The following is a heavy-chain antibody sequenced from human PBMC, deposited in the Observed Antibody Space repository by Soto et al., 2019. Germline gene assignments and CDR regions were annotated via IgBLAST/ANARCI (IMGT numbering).Heavy chain of an antibody. CDR2: ISYDGSNK. CDR3: AKDHWDY. CDR1: GFTFSSYG. V-gene: IGHV3-30*18. Sequence: QVQLVESVGGVVQPGRSLRLSCAASGFTFSSYGMHWVRQAPGKGLEWVAVISYDGSNKYYADSVKGRFTISRDNSKNTLYLPMNSLRAEDTAVYYCAKDHWDYWGQGTLVTVSS. J-gene: IGHJ4*02.